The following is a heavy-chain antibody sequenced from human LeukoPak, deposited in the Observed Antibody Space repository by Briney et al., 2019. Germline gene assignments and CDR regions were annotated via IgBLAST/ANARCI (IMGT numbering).Heavy chain of an antibody. Sequence: ASVKVSCKASGYTFTRYAIHWVRQAPGQRLEWMGWINAGNGNTKYSRKFQGRVTITRDTSASTAYMELSSLRSEDTAVYYCSRVYYDILTGYLGPTYDYWGQGTLVTVSS. V-gene: IGHV1-3*01. J-gene: IGHJ4*02. CDR3: SRVYYDILTGYLGPTYDY. D-gene: IGHD3-9*01. CDR1: GYTFTRYA. CDR2: INAGNGNT.